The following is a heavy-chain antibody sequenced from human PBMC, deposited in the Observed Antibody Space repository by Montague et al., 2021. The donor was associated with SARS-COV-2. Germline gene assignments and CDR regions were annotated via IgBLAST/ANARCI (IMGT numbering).Heavy chain of an antibody. CDR1: GGSISSYY. J-gene: IGHJ5*02. CDR3: ARAAGYNWNYGYNWFDP. CDR2: IYYSWST. Sequence: SETLSLTCTVSGGSISSYYWSWIRQPPGKGLEWIGYIYYSWSTNYNPSLKSRVTISVDTSKTQFSLKLSSVTAADTAVYYCARAAGYNWNYGYNWFDPWGQGTLITVSS. D-gene: IGHD1-7*01. V-gene: IGHV4-59*01.